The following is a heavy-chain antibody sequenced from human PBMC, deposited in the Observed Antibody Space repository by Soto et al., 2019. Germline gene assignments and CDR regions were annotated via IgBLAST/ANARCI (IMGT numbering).Heavy chain of an antibody. J-gene: IGHJ4*02. V-gene: IGHV4-30-4*01. D-gene: IGHD5-18*01. Sequence: QVQLQESGPGLVKPSQTLSLTCTVSGGSISSGDDYWSWIRQPPGKGLEWIGYIYYSGSTYYKPSLKSRVTISVDTSKNQFSLKLSSVTAADTAVYYCARVQGGGGAMVHKYWGQGTLVTVSS. CDR3: ARVQGGGGAMVHKY. CDR2: IYYSGST. CDR1: GGSISSGDDY.